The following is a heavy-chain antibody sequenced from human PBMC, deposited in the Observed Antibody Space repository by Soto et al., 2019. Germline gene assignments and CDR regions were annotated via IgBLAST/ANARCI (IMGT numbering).Heavy chain of an antibody. Sequence: QVQLVESGGGVVQPGRSLRLSCEVSGFAFNTYGMYWVRQSPGRGLEWVAVISYDGNKQYYAESLKGRFTISRDNSRNTLFLNMNRLRSEDTAVYYCATEVRVKNSYYYGMDTWGQGTMVTVSS. J-gene: IGHJ6*02. CDR2: ISYDGNKQ. CDR1: GFAFNTYG. D-gene: IGHD3-22*01. V-gene: IGHV3-30*03. CDR3: ATEVRVKNSYYYGMDT.